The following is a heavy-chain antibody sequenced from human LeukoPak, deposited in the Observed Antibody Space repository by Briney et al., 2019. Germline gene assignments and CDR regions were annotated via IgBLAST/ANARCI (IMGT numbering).Heavy chain of an antibody. D-gene: IGHD1-1*01. V-gene: IGHV4-59*01. Sequence: SETLSLTCTVSDDSISSYDWSWIGQPPGKGLEWIGYAYHSGITNYNPSLKSRVTISVDTSESQFSLRLSSVTAADTAIYYCARHGGTFDPWGQGILVTVSS. J-gene: IGHJ5*02. CDR1: DDSISSYD. CDR2: AYHSGIT. CDR3: ARHGGTFDP.